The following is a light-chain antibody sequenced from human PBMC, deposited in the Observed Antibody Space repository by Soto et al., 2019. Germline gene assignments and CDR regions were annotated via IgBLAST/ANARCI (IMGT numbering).Light chain of an antibody. J-gene: IGKJ1*01. V-gene: IGKV3-20*01. CDR3: QQYGSSHRT. Sequence: EIVLTQSPGTLSLSPGERATLSCRASQSVSGSYLTWYQQKPGQPPRLLIYGASSRATGIPDRFSGGGSGTDFTLTISRLEPEDFAVYYCQQYGSSHRTFGQGTKVEVK. CDR2: GAS. CDR1: QSVSGSY.